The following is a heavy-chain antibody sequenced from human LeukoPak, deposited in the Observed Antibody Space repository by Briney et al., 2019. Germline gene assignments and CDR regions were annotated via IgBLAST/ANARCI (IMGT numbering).Heavy chain of an antibody. J-gene: IGHJ4*02. CDR1: GGSISNYY. CDR3: ARGATSLSYFDS. CDR2: IYSSGST. Sequence: KPSETLSLTCTVSGGSISNYYWSWIRQPAGKGLEWIGRIYSSGSTNYNPSLKSRVTISVDTSKNQFSLKLSSVTAADTAVYYCARGATSLSYFDSRGQGTLVTVSS. D-gene: IGHD2/OR15-2a*01. V-gene: IGHV4-4*07.